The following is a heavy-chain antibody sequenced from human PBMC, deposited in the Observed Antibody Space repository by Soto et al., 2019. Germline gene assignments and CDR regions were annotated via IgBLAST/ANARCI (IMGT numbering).Heavy chain of an antibody. Sequence: ASVKVSCNASGYTFTGYYMHWVRPAPGQGLEWMGWLNPNSGGTNYAQKFQGRVTMTRDTSSSTAYMELSRLRSDDTAVYYCGRDRDLVVVPPAAQVGYRGQGSLVIVSS. CDR2: LNPNSGGT. D-gene: IGHD2-2*01. J-gene: IGHJ4*02. CDR1: GYTFTGYY. CDR3: GRDRDLVVVPPAAQVGY. V-gene: IGHV1-2*02.